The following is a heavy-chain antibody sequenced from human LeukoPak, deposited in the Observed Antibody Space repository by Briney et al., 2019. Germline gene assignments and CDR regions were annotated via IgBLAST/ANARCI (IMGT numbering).Heavy chain of an antibody. CDR1: GYTFTSYY. J-gene: IGHJ4*02. Sequence: ASVKVSCKASGYTFTSYYMHWVRQAPGQGLEWMGIINPSGGSTSYAQKFQGRVTITADKSTSTAYMELSSLRSDDTAVYYCARAWIAAAGYFDYWGQGTLVTVSS. CDR2: INPSGGST. V-gene: IGHV1-46*01. CDR3: ARAWIAAAGYFDY. D-gene: IGHD6-13*01.